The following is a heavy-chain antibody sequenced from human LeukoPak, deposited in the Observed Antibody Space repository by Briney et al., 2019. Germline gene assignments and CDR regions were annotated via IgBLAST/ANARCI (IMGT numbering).Heavy chain of an antibody. J-gene: IGHJ4*02. V-gene: IGHV3-7*01. Sequence: GGSLRLSCAASGFTFSSYWMSWVRQAPGKGLEWVANIKQDGSEKYYVDSVKGRFTISRDNAKNSLYLQMNSLRAEDTAVYYCARDKSLRNYYGSGSYFPGAFDYWGQGTLVTVSS. CDR3: ARDKSLRNYYGSGSYFPGAFDY. CDR2: IKQDGSEK. CDR1: GFTFSSYW. D-gene: IGHD3-10*01.